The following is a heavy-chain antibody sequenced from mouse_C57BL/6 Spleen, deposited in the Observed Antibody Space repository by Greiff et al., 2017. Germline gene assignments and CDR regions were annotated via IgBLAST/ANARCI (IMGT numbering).Heavy chain of an antibody. V-gene: IGHV1-81*01. CDR2: IYPRSGNT. CDR3: AKGTTVVGTGYFDV. Sequence: VQLQQSGAELARPGASVKLSCKASGYTFTSYGISWVKQRTGQGLEWIGEIYPRSGNTYYNEKFKGKATLTADKSTSTAYMELRSLTSEDSALYFCAKGTTVVGTGYFDVWGTGTTVTVSS. J-gene: IGHJ1*03. D-gene: IGHD1-1*01. CDR1: GYTFTSYG.